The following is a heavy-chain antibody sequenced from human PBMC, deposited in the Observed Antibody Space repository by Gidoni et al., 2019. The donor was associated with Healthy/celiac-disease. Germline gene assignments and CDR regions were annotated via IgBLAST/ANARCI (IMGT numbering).Heavy chain of an antibody. V-gene: IGHV1-2*06. D-gene: IGHD6-6*01. CDR2: INPDSGGT. CDR3: ARDQIRTSSSSLDY. CDR1: GYTVPGYS. J-gene: IGHJ4*02. Sequence: QVLLVQPGAEVKQPGASVKVSCMASGYTVPGYSMHWVRQAPGQGLEWIGRINPDSGGTNYAQKFQGRVTMTRNTSISTAYMELSRLRSDDTAVYYCARDQIRTSSSSLDYWGQGTLVTVSS.